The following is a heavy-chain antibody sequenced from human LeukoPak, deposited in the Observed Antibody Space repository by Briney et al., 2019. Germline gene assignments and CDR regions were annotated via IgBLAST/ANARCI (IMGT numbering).Heavy chain of an antibody. Sequence: PGGSLRLSCAASGFTFSSYAMSWVRQAPGKGLEWVSAISGSGGSTYYADSVKGRFTISRDNSKNTLYLQMNSLRAEDTAVYYCAKEEHDYGDCQDAFDIWGQGTMVTVSS. J-gene: IGHJ3*02. CDR3: AKEEHDYGDCQDAFDI. CDR2: ISGSGGST. V-gene: IGHV3-23*01. CDR1: GFTFSSYA. D-gene: IGHD4-17*01.